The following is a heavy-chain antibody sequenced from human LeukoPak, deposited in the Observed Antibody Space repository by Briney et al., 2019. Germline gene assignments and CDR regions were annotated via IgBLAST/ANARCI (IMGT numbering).Heavy chain of an antibody. CDR2: IIPIFGTA. CDR3: ARVGYCSSTSCPSSYYYYYMDV. CDR1: GGTFSSYA. V-gene: IGHV1-69*13. D-gene: IGHD2-2*03. J-gene: IGHJ6*03. Sequence: GASVKVSCKASGGTFSSYAISWVRQAPGQGLEWMGGIIPIFGTANYAQKFQGRVTITADESTSTAYMELGSLRSEDTAVYYCARVGYCSSTSCPSSYYYYYMDVWGKGTTVTVSS.